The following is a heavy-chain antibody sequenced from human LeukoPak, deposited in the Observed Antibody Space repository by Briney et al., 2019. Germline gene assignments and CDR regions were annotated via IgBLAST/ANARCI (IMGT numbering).Heavy chain of an antibody. J-gene: IGHJ6*02. CDR2: INPNSGGT. CDR3: ARGGIAAAMPPYYYGMDV. V-gene: IGHV1-2*04. CDR1: GYTFTGYY. Sequence: ASVKVSCKASGYTFTGYYMHWVRQAPGQGLGWMGWINPNSGGTNYAQKFQGWVTMTRDTSISTAYMELSRLRSDDTAVYYCARGGIAAAMPPYYYGMDVWGQGTTVTVSS. D-gene: IGHD6-13*01.